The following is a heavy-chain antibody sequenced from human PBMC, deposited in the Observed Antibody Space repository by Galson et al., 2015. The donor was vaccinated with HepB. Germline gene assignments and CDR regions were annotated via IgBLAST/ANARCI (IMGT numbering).Heavy chain of an antibody. V-gene: IGHV1-2*06. J-gene: IGHJ4*02. CDR1: AYAFIGYY. Sequence: SVKVSCKASAYAFIGYYLHWVRQAPGQGLEWMGRINPNNGDTNYAQNFQGRVTMTTDTSISTAYMELSGLRSDDTAIYYCASPSSSGSYFTDYWGRGTLVTVSS. CDR2: INPNNGDT. D-gene: IGHD3-10*01. CDR3: ASPSSSGSYFTDY.